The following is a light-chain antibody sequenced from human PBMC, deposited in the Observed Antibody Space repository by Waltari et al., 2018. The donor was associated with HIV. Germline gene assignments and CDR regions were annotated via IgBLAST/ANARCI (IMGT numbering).Light chain of an antibody. CDR1: HSNIVAHYG. CDR2: DNN. Sequence: QSVLTQPPSLSVAPAPSVSNSCTGRHSNIVAHYGFHWYRQLPETAPKLLIYDNNNRPSGVPDRFSGSKSGTSASLAITGLQAEDEADYYCQSYDSGLGGVFGGGTKLIVL. J-gene: IGLJ2*01. CDR3: QSYDSGLGGV. V-gene: IGLV1-40*01.